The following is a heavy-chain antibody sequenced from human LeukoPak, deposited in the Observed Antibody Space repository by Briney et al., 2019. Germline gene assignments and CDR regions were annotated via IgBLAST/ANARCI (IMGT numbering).Heavy chain of an antibody. J-gene: IGHJ4*02. CDR2: IYPGDSDT. Sequence: KVSCKGSGYSFTNYWIGWVRQLPGKGLEWMGVIYPGDSDTRYSPSFQGQVTISADKSITTAYLQWSSLKASDTAMYYRARLRGSSLDYWGQGTLVTVSS. CDR1: GYSFTNYW. V-gene: IGHV5-51*01. CDR3: ARLRGSSLDY. D-gene: IGHD1-26*01.